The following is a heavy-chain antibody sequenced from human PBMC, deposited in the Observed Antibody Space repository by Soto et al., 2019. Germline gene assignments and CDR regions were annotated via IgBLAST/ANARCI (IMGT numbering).Heavy chain of an antibody. CDR3: ARVGKRMQLGAFDI. V-gene: IGHV1-69*06. CDR2: IIPIFGTA. CDR1: GGTFSSYA. D-gene: IGHD1-1*01. J-gene: IGHJ3*02. Sequence: SVKVSCKASGGTFSSYAISWVRQAPGQGLEWMGGIIPIFGTANYAQKFQGRVTITADKSTSTAYMELSSLRSEDTAVYYCARVGKRMQLGAFDIWGQGTMVTVSS.